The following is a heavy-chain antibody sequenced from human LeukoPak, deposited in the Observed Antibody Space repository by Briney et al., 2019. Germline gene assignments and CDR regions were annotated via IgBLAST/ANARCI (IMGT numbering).Heavy chain of an antibody. J-gene: IGHJ4*02. Sequence: GGSLRLSCAASGFTFDDYGMSWVRQAPGKGLEWVSGINWIGGSTGYADSVKGRFTISRDNAKNSLCLQMNSLRAEDTALYYCAREGEWLVPYDYWGQGTLVTVSS. CDR3: AREGEWLVPYDY. D-gene: IGHD6-19*01. CDR1: GFTFDDYG. V-gene: IGHV3-20*04. CDR2: INWIGGST.